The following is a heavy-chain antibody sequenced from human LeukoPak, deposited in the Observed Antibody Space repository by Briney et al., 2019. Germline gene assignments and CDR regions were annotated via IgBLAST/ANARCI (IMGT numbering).Heavy chain of an antibody. CDR3: ARADSSIAARLSRSSIFNYFYYMDV. CDR1: GFTFISYW. CDR2: IKQDGSEK. D-gene: IGHD6-6*01. J-gene: IGHJ6*03. V-gene: IGHV3-7*01. Sequence: GGSLRLSCAASGFTFISYWMSWVRQAPGKGLEWVANIKQDGSEKYYVDSVKGRFTISRDNAKNSLYLQMNSLIAADTSVYYCARADSSIAARLSRSSIFNYFYYMDVWGKGTTVTVSS.